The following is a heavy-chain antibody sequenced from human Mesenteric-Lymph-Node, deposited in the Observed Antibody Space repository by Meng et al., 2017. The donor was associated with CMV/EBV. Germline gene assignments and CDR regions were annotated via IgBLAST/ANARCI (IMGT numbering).Heavy chain of an antibody. V-gene: IGHV3-7*03. D-gene: IGHD7-27*01. J-gene: IGHJ4*02. CDR2: IKQDGSEK. CDR1: GFTFETYF. Sequence: GESLKISCAASGFTFETYFMSWVRQAPGKGLEWVANIKQDGSEKYYVDSVKGRFTISRDNAKNSLFLQMNSLRPEDTAFYYCAKETTTGGGGFDSWGQGTLVTVSS. CDR3: AKETTTGGGGFDS.